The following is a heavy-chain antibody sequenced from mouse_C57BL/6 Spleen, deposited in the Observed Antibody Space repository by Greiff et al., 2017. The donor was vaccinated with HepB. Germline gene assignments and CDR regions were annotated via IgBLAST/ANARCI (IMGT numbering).Heavy chain of an antibody. Sequence: EVKVVDSGGGLVKPGGSLKLSCAASGFTFSSYAMSWVRQTPEKRLEWVATISDGGSYTYYPDNVKGRFTISRDNAKNNLYLQMSHLKSEDTAMYYCARDKGPYAMDYWGQGTSVTVSS. CDR1: GFTFSSYA. CDR2: ISDGGSYT. V-gene: IGHV5-4*01. J-gene: IGHJ4*01. CDR3: ARDKGPYAMDY.